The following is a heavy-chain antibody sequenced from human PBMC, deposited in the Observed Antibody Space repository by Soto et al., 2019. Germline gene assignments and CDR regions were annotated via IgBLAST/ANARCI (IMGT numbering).Heavy chain of an antibody. J-gene: IGHJ5*02. CDR1: GDSIISSDFY. CDR2: IFYLGSS. CDR3: ARHSLALRKNNWFDP. D-gene: IGHD3-3*02. Sequence: LXLAGTGSGDSIISSDFYWGWVRQPPGNGLEWIGSIFYLGSSYYNPSLKSRFTMSVDTSKNQFSLRLRSVTAADTALYFCARHSLALRKNNWFDPWGQEIMVTVSS. V-gene: IGHV4-39*01.